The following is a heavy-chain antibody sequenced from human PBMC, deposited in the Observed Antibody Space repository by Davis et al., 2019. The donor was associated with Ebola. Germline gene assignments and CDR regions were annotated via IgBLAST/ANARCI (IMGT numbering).Heavy chain of an antibody. CDR1: GYTFTGYY. CDR2: INPNSGGT. Sequence: ASVTVSCKASGYTFTGYYMHWVRQAPGQGLEWMGWINPNSGGTNYAQKFQGRVTMTRDTSISTAYMELSRLRSDDTAVYYCARVRSKNGGPPIYWGQGTLVTVSS. J-gene: IGHJ4*02. D-gene: IGHD4-23*01. V-gene: IGHV1-2*02. CDR3: ARVRSKNGGPPIY.